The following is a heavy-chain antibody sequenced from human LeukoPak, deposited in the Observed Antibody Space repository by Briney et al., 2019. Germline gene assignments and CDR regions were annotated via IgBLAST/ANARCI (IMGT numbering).Heavy chain of an antibody. J-gene: IGHJ4*02. CDR2: IIPIFGTA. CDR1: GGTFSSYA. CDR3: ARDRGGYSYVSVY. D-gene: IGHD5-18*01. Sequence: GASVKVSCKASGGTFSSYAISWVRQAPGQGLEWMGGIIPIFGTANYAQKFQGRVTITADESTSTAYMELSSLRSDDTAVYYCARDRGGYSYVSVYWGQGTLVTVSS. V-gene: IGHV1-69*13.